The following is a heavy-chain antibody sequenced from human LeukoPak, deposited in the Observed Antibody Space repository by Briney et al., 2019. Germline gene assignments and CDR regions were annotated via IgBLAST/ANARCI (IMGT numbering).Heavy chain of an antibody. V-gene: IGHV3-11*06. D-gene: IGHD1-26*01. J-gene: IGHJ3*02. CDR3: ARAHLLAWELFNDAFDI. CDR2: IFSSSTYI. CDR1: GGSISSSS. Sequence: LSLTCTVSGGSISSSSYYWGWIRQPPGKGLEWVSFIFSSSTYIYYTDSVKGRFTISRDNAKNSLYLQMNSLRAEDTAVYYCARAHLLAWELFNDAFDIWGQGTMVTVSS.